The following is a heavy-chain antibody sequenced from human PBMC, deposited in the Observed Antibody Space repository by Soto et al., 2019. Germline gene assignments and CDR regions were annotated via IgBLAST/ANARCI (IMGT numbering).Heavy chain of an antibody. Sequence: SETLSLTCTFSGGSVSSGSYYWSWIRQPPGKGLEWIGYIYYSGSTNYNPSLKSRVTISVDTSKNQFSLKLSSVTAADTAVYYCARGYCSSTSCGGYYFDYWGQGTLVTVSS. CDR2: IYYSGST. CDR3: ARGYCSSTSCGGYYFDY. V-gene: IGHV4-61*01. CDR1: GGSVSSGSYY. J-gene: IGHJ4*02. D-gene: IGHD2-2*01.